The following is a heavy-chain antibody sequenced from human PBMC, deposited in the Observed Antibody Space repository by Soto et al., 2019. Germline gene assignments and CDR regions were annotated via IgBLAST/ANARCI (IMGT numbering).Heavy chain of an antibody. V-gene: IGHV4-39*01. D-gene: IGHD5-18*01. CDR3: ARNSIVDKAMVKFPYYFDH. J-gene: IGHJ4*02. CDR1: GGSISSSSYY. CDR2: IYYSGST. Sequence: PSETLSLTCTVSGGSISSSSYYWGWIRQPPGKGLEWIGSIYYSGSTYYNPSLKSRVTISVDTSKNQFTLKLSSVTAADTAVYYCARNSIVDKAMVKFPYYFDHWGQGTLVTVSS.